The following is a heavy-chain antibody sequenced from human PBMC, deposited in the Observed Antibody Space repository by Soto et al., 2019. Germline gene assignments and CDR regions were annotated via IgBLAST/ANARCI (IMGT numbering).Heavy chain of an antibody. CDR1: GDSISNNNW. J-gene: IGHJ4*02. CDR3: ARAGRAVDFDY. Sequence: SETLSLTCVVSGDSISNNNWWRWVRQPPGKGLEWIGEIHHSGSTNYNPSLKSRVTISLDKSKNELSLKVRSVTAADTAVYYCARAGRAVDFDYWGQGALVTVS. D-gene: IGHD6-19*01. V-gene: IGHV4-4*02. CDR2: IHHSGST.